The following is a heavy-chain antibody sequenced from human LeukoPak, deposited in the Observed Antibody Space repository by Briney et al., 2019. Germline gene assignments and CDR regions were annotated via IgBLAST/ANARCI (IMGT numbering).Heavy chain of an antibody. D-gene: IGHD6-13*01. CDR2: IYSGGST. CDR3: ARSNIAAAGSPRPYYGMDV. CDR1: GFIVSNYY. V-gene: IGHV3-53*01. J-gene: IGHJ6*02. Sequence: GGSLRLSCAASGFIVSNYYMSWVRQAPGKGLEWVSVIYSGGSTNYADSVKGRFTISRDNSKNTLYLQMNSLRAEDTAVYYCARSNIAAAGSPRPYYGMDVWGQGTTVTVSS.